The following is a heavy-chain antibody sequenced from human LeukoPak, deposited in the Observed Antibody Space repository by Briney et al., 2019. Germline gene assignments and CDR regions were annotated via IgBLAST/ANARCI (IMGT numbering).Heavy chain of an antibody. CDR3: AKDRPYYYDSSGFDY. J-gene: IGHJ4*02. CDR1: GFTFSSYT. Sequence: GGSLRLSCAASGFTFSSYTMSWVRQAPGKGLEWVSAISGSGGSTYYADSVKGRFTISRDNSKNTLYLQMNSLRAEDTAVYYCAKDRPYYYDSSGFDYWGQGTLVTVSS. CDR2: ISGSGGST. V-gene: IGHV3-23*01. D-gene: IGHD3-22*01.